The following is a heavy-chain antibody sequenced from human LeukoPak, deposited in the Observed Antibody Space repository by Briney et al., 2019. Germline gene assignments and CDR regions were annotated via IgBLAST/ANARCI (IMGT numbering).Heavy chain of an antibody. CDR2: ISGSGGSA. CDR1: GFTFSSYA. J-gene: IGHJ4*02. V-gene: IGHV3-23*01. Sequence: GGSLRLSCAASGFTFSSYAMSWVRQAPGKGLEWVSAISGSGGSAYYADSVKGRFTISRDNSKNTLYLQMNSLRAEDTAVYYCAGRPTGYSSGYIHWGQGTLVTVSS. D-gene: IGHD5-18*01. CDR3: AGRPTGYSSGYIH.